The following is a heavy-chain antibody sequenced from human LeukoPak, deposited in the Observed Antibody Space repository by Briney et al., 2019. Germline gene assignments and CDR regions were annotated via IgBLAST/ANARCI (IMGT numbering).Heavy chain of an antibody. D-gene: IGHD1-1*01. V-gene: IGHV3-33*06. Sequence: PGRSLRLSCAASGFTFSTYGMHWVRQAPGKGLEWVAVIWSDGSEKYYADSVKGRFTISRDNSKNTLYLQMNSLRAEDTALYYCAKDLTTGTLSFDYWGQGTLVTVSS. J-gene: IGHJ4*02. CDR3: AKDLTTGTLSFDY. CDR2: IWSDGSEK. CDR1: GFTFSTYG.